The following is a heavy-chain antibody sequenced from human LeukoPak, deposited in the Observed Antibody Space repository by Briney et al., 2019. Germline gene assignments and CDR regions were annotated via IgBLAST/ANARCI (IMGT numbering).Heavy chain of an antibody. J-gene: IGHJ4*02. CDR3: AKDRRSNCSFDS. V-gene: IGHV3-30*18. CDR2: ISYDGSKK. Sequence: GGSLRLSCAASGFTFSRNGMHWVRQAPGKGLEWVAVISYDGSKKCYADSVKDRFTISRDNSKNTLYLQMSSLRAEDSAVYYCAKDRRSNCSFDSGGQGTLVTVSS. D-gene: IGHD2-15*01. CDR1: GFTFSRNG.